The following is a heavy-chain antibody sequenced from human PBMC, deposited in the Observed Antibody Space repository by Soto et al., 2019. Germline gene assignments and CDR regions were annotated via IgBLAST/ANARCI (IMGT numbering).Heavy chain of an antibody. V-gene: IGHV3-21*01. CDR2: ISSSSSYI. Sequence: EVQLVESGGGLVKPGGSLRLSCAASGFTFSSYSMNWVRQAPGKGLEWVSSISSSSSYIYYADSVKGRFTISRDNAKNSLYLQMNSLRAEDTAVYYCARDEGYCSSTSCYGPMDVWGQGTTVTVSS. J-gene: IGHJ6*02. D-gene: IGHD2-2*01. CDR3: ARDEGYCSSTSCYGPMDV. CDR1: GFTFSSYS.